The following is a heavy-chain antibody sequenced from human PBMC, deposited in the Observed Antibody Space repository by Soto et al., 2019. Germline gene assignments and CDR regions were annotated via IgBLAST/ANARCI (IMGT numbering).Heavy chain of an antibody. D-gene: IGHD6-19*01. J-gene: IGHJ4*02. Sequence: EEQLVESGGGLVQPGGSLRLSCAPSGFTFSSYWMSWVRQAPGKGPEWVANIRSDGKETHYADSVRGRFTISRDNAKNSLYLQMNSLRVEDSAVYYCTRDGGPSGWCLWGQGTLVTVSS. CDR2: IRSDGKET. CDR3: TRDGGPSGWCL. V-gene: IGHV3-7*04. CDR1: GFTFSSYW.